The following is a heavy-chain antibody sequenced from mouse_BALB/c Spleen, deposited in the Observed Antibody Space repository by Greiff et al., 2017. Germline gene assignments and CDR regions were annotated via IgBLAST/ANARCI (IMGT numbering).Heavy chain of an antibody. CDR3: AMFSYYYDWYFDV. Sequence: VKLQESGPGLVQPSQSLSITCTVSGFSLTSYGVHWVRQSPGKGLEWLGVIWSGGSTDYNAAFISRLSISKDNSKSQVFFKMNSLQANDTAIYYCAMFSYYYDWYFDVWGAGTTVTVSS. J-gene: IGHJ1*01. CDR1: GFSLTSYG. D-gene: IGHD1-1*01. V-gene: IGHV2-2*02. CDR2: IWSGGST.